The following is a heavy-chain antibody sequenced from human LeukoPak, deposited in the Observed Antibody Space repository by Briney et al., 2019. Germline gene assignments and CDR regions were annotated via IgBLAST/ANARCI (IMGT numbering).Heavy chain of an antibody. CDR1: GGTFSSYA. CDR3: ARDRGTMVRGVITALPFDY. CDR2: IIPIFGTA. Sequence: SVNVSCKASGGTFSSYAVSWVRQAPGQGLEWMGGIIPIFGTANYAQKFQGRVTITADESTSTAYMELSSLRSEDTAVYYCARDRGTMVRGVITALPFDYWGQGTLVTVSS. D-gene: IGHD3-10*01. J-gene: IGHJ4*02. V-gene: IGHV1-69*13.